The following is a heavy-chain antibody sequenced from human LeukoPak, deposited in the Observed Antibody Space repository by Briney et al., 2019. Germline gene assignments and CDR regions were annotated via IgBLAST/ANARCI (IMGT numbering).Heavy chain of an antibody. CDR1: GYTFTSCG. CDR3: ARDIALYYFDY. J-gene: IGHJ4*02. V-gene: IGHV1-18*01. Sequence: ASVKVSCKASGYTFTSCGISWVRQAPGQGLEWMGWISAYNGNTNYAQKLQGRVTMTTDTSTSTAYMELRSLRSDDTAVCYCARDIALYYFDYWGQGTLVTVSS. D-gene: IGHD6-13*01. CDR2: ISAYNGNT.